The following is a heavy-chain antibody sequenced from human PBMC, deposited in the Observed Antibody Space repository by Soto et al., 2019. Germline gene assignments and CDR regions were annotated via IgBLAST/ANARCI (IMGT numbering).Heavy chain of an antibody. CDR3: AKALDYDSSGYYYFDY. D-gene: IGHD3-22*01. Sequence: EVQLVESGGGLVQSGRSLRLSCAASGFTFDDYAMHWVRQAPGKGLEWVSSISWTSGSIAYADSVKGRFTISRDNAKNPLFLQMSSLRPEDTALYYCAKALDYDSSGYYYFDYWGQGTLVTVSS. J-gene: IGHJ4*02. V-gene: IGHV3-9*01. CDR2: ISWTSGSI. CDR1: GFTFDDYA.